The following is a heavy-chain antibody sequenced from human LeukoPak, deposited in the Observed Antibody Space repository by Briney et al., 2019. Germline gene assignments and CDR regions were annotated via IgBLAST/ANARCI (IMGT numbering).Heavy chain of an antibody. CDR1: GYTFSDYA. D-gene: IGHD6-6*01. CDR3: ARDRGSSSSQARLNWFDP. V-gene: IGHV1-2*02. Sequence: GASVKVSCKASGYTFSDYAIHWVRQAPGQGLEWMGWVNPNTGGTSYAQKFQGRVTMTRDTSISTAYMELSRLRSDDTAVYYCARDRGSSSSQARLNWFDPWGQGTLVTVSS. CDR2: VNPNTGGT. J-gene: IGHJ5*02.